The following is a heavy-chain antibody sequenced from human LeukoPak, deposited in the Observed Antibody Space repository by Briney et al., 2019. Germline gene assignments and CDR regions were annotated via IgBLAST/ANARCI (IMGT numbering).Heavy chain of an antibody. D-gene: IGHD6-19*01. CDR1: GLTFSVAG. Sequence: GGSLRLSCAASGLTFSVAGMHWVRQAPGKGLEWVSAITGNVGSAYYADSVKGRFTISRDNSKSTLYLQMNRLRAEDTAIYYCAKRSCSGTTCYPLDYWGQGTLVTVSS. CDR3: AKRSCSGTTCYPLDY. V-gene: IGHV3-23*01. J-gene: IGHJ4*02. CDR2: ITGNVGSA.